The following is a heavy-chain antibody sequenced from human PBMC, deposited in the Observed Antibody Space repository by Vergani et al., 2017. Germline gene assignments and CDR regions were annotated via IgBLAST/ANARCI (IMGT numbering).Heavy chain of an antibody. V-gene: IGHV3-48*01. CDR2: ISSSSSTI. D-gene: IGHD6-13*01. J-gene: IGHJ3*02. CDR1: GFTFSSYS. Sequence: EVQLVESGGGLVQPGGSLRLSCAASGFTFSSYSMNWVRQAPGKGLEWVSYISSSSSTIYYADSVKGRFTISRDNAKNSLYLQMNSLRAEDAAGYYCARDFSSSSWYGGGACDIWGQGTMVTVSS. CDR3: ARDFSSSSWYGGGACDI.